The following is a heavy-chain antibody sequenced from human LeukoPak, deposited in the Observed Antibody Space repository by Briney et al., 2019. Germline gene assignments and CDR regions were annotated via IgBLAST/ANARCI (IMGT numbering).Heavy chain of an antibody. CDR2: ISGSGGST. CDR3: AKDVIRGVIFSFDY. CDR1: GFTFSNYG. J-gene: IGHJ4*02. D-gene: IGHD3-10*01. V-gene: IGHV3-23*01. Sequence: GGSLRRSCAASGFTFSNYGMNWVRQAPGKGLEWVSTISGSGGSTYYADSVKGRFTISRDNSKNTLYLQMNSLRAEGTAVYYCAKDVIRGVIFSFDYWGQGTLVTVSS.